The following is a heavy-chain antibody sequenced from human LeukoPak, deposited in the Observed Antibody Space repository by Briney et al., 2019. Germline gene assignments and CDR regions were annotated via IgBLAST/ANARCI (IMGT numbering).Heavy chain of an antibody. CDR1: GGSISSSSYY. CDR2: IYYRGNT. V-gene: IGHV4-39*07. D-gene: IGHD4-23*01. J-gene: IGHJ4*02. Sequence: SETLPLTCTVSGGSISSSSYYWSWIRQPPGTGLEWIGSIYYRGNTFYNPSLKSRVTLSVDTSKNQFSLKLSSVTSADTAVYYCARGGTTVVTLVVIDYWGQGTLVTVSS. CDR3: ARGGTTVVTLVVIDY.